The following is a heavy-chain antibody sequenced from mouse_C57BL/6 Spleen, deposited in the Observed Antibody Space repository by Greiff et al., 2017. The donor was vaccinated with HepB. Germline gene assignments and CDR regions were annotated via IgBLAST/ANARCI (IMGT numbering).Heavy chain of an antibody. CDR3: ASGWYGSSPYY. Sequence: QVQLQQPRAELVKPGASVKLSCKASGYTFTSYWMQWVKQRPGQGLEWIGEIDPSDSYTNYNQKFKGKATLTVDTTSSTAYMQLRSLTSEDSAVYYCASGWYGSSPYYWGQGTTLTVSS. CDR1: GYTFTSYW. J-gene: IGHJ2*01. D-gene: IGHD1-1*01. CDR2: IDPSDSYT. V-gene: IGHV1-50*01.